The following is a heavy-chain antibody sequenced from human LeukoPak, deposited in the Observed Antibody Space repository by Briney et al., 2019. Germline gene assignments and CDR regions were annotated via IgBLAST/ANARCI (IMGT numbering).Heavy chain of an antibody. CDR2: LYYSGST. CDR3: ARSVSWGLLVRDDAFDI. CDR1: GGSITSYY. D-gene: IGHD2-21*01. J-gene: IGHJ3*02. Sequence: NPSETLSLTCTVSGGSITSYYWSWIRQPPGKGLEWIGYLYYSGSTNYNPSLKSRVTISVDTSKNQFSLKLSSVTAADTAVYYCARSVSWGLLVRDDAFDIWGQGTMVTVSS. V-gene: IGHV4-59*08.